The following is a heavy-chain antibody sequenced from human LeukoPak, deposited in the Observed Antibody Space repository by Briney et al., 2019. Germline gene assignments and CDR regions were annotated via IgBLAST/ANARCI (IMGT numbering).Heavy chain of an antibody. CDR2: IIPIFGTA. CDR3: ARNYDFWSGYSKAYYYYYMDV. J-gene: IGHJ6*03. Sequence: SVKVSCKASGGTFSSSAISWVRQAPGQGLEWMGGIIPIFGTANYAQKFQGRVTITTDESTSTAYMELSSLRSEDTAVYYCARNYDFWSGYSKAYYYYYMDVWGKGTTVTVSS. CDR1: GGTFSSSA. V-gene: IGHV1-69*05. D-gene: IGHD3-3*01.